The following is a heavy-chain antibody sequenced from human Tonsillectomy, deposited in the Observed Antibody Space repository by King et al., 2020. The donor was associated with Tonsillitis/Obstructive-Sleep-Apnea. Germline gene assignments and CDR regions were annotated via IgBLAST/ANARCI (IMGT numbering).Heavy chain of an antibody. CDR1: GFTFNRNG. CDR3: AKDRSSSCSLDS. CDR2: ISYDGSYK. V-gene: IGHV3-30*18. D-gene: IGHD6-13*01. Sequence: VQLVESGGGVDQPGRSLRLPCAASGFTFNRNGMHWVRQAPGKGLEWVAIISYDGSYKYYVDSVKGPFTISRDNSNNTLYLQMNSLRAEDTAVYYCAKDRSSSCSLDSWGQGTLVTVSS. J-gene: IGHJ4*02.